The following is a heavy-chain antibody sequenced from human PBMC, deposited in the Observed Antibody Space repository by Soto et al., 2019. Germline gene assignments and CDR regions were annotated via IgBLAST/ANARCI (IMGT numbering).Heavy chain of an antibody. V-gene: IGHV1-69*06. CDR2: IIPFSGTA. CDR1: GSTFSSFT. D-gene: IGHD1-26*01. Sequence: QVQLVQSGAEVKKPGYSVKVSCKASGSTFSSFTISWVRQAPGQGLEWMGGIIPFSGTANYAQKFQGRVTITADKSTWTAYMELSSLRSEDTAVYYCARALRSEKESWGQGTLVTVSS. J-gene: IGHJ5*02. CDR3: ARALRSEKES.